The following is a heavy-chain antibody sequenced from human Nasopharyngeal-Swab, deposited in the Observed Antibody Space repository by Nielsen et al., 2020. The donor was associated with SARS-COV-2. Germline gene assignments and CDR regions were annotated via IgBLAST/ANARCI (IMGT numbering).Heavy chain of an antibody. V-gene: IGHV1-69*13. CDR3: ARGVGSDFEYYYYMDV. J-gene: IGHJ6*03. Sequence: SVKVSCKASGGTFSSYAISWVRQAPGQGLEWMGGIIPIFGTANYAQKFQGRVTITADASTSTAYMELSSLRSEDTAVYYCARGVGSDFEYYYYMDVWGKGTTVTVSS. CDR2: IIPIFGTA. D-gene: IGHD1-26*01. CDR1: GGTFSSYA.